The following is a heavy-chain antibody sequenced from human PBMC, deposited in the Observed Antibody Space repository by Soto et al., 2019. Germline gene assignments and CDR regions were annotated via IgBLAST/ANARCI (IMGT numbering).Heavy chain of an antibody. J-gene: IGHJ4*02. V-gene: IGHV3-23*01. CDR3: AKAYFAILPGYFGDY. Sequence: VQLLESGGGLVQPGGSLRLSCAASGFTFSNYAMSWVRQAPGKGLEWVSGMSNRGSRTYYADSVKGRFIIYRDNSKNSLYLQMNSLRPEDTAVYYCAKAYFAILPGYFGDYWGQGTLVSVSS. CDR2: MSNRGSRT. D-gene: IGHD3-9*01. CDR1: GFTFSNYA.